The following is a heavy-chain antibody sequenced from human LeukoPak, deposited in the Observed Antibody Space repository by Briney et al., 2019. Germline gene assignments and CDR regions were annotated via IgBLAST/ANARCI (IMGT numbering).Heavy chain of an antibody. V-gene: IGHV3-7*01. CDR2: IKQDGSEK. Sequence: GGSLRLSCAASGFTFSSYWMSWVRQAPGKGLEWVANIKQDGSEKYYVDSVKGRFTISRDKAKNSLYLQMNSLRAEDTAVYYCASWGGGYSSSWYPPKWFDPWGQGTLVTVSS. J-gene: IGHJ5*02. CDR3: ASWGGGYSSSWYPPKWFDP. D-gene: IGHD6-13*01. CDR1: GFTFSSYW.